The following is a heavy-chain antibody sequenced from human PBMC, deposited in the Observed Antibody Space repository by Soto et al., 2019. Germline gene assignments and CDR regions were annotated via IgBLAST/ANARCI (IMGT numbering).Heavy chain of an antibody. V-gene: IGHV3-9*01. J-gene: IGHJ5*02. CDR3: AKGYDHPTRVA. CDR1: GFTFDDYA. D-gene: IGHD3-3*01. CDR2: ISWNSGSI. Sequence: GGSLRLSCAASGFTFDDYAMHWVRQAPGKGLEWVSGISWNSGSIGYADSVKGRFTISRDNAKNSLYLQMNSLRAEDTALYYCAKGYDHPTRVAWGQGTLVTVSS.